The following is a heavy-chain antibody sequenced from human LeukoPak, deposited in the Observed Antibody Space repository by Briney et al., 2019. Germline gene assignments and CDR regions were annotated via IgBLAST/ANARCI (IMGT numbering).Heavy chain of an antibody. D-gene: IGHD3-10*01. Sequence: GASVKVSCKASGGTFSSCAISWVRQAPGQGLEWMGGIIPNFGTANYAQKFQGRVTITADESTSTAYMELSSLRSEDTAVYYCARGKVRGVISHYFDYWGQGTLVTVSS. V-gene: IGHV1-69*13. CDR2: IIPNFGTA. CDR1: GGTFSSCA. J-gene: IGHJ4*02. CDR3: ARGKVRGVISHYFDY.